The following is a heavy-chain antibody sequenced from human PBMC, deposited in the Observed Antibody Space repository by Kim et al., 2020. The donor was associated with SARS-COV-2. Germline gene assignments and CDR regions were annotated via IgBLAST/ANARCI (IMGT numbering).Heavy chain of an antibody. V-gene: IGHV4-39*01. Sequence: YYNPSLKSRVTISVDTSKNQFSLKLSSVTAADTAVYYCAGGFYYYYGMDVWGQGTTVTVSS. CDR3: AGGFYYYYGMDV. J-gene: IGHJ6*02.